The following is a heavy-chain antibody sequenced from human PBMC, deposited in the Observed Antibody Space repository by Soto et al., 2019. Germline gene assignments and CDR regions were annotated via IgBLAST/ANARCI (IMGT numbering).Heavy chain of an antibody. CDR1: GFTFSSYS. D-gene: IGHD3-22*01. CDR3: ARKHVSSVYYGAFDI. Sequence: EVQLVESGGGLVQPGGSLRLSCAASGFTFSSYSMNWVRQAPGKGLEWVSYISSSSSTIYYADSVKGRFTISRDNAKNTQYLQMNSLRDEVTAVYYCARKHVSSVYYGAFDIWGQGTMVTVSS. CDR2: ISSSSSTI. V-gene: IGHV3-48*02. J-gene: IGHJ3*02.